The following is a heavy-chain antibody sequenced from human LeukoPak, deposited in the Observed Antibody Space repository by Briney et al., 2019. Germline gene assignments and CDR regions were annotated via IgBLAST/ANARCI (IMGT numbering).Heavy chain of an antibody. J-gene: IGHJ6*03. D-gene: IGHD3-9*01. Sequence: GASVTVSCKASGYTFTSYDINWVRQATGQGLEWMGWMNHNSGNTRYAQKFQGRVTMTRNTSISTAYMELSSLRSEDTAVYYCARGQLRYFDWLTRRKNYYYMDVWGKGATVTISS. CDR2: MNHNSGNT. CDR1: GYTFTSYD. CDR3: ARGQLRYFDWLTRRKNYYYMDV. V-gene: IGHV1-8*01.